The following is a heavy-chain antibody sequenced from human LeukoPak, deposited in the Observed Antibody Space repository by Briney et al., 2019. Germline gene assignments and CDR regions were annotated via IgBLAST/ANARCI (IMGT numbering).Heavy chain of an antibody. J-gene: IGHJ5*02. CDR1: GFTFINAW. Sequence: GGSLRLSCAASGFTFINAWMNWVRQAPGKGLEWVGRIISKTDGGTTDYAAPVKGRFTISRDDSKNTLYLQMNSLKTEDTAVYYCTTEPPMDFFVVPAWGQGTLVTVSS. CDR3: TTEPPMDFFVVPA. CDR2: IISKTDGGTT. D-gene: IGHD2-2*03. V-gene: IGHV3-15*01.